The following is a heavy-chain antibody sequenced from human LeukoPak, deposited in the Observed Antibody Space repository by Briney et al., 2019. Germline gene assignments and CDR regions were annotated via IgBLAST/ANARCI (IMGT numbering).Heavy chain of an antibody. CDR3: ARDRALPITIFGVVKGRNDY. J-gene: IGHJ4*02. CDR1: GFTFSSYA. CDR2: ISYDGSNK. V-gene: IGHV3-30-3*01. Sequence: PGGSLRLSCAASGFTFSSYAMHWVRQAPGKGLEWVAVISYDGSNKYYADSVKGRFTISRDNSKDTLYLQMNSLRAEDTAVYYCARDRALPITIFGVVKGRNDYWGQGTLVTVSS. D-gene: IGHD3-3*01.